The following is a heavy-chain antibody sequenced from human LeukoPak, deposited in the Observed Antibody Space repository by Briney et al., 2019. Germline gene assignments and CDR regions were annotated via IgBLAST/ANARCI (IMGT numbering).Heavy chain of an antibody. J-gene: IGHJ4*02. CDR3: ARVSSEGYCSSTSRLGPLDY. CDR1: GGSISSGDYY. V-gene: IGHV4-30-4*08. CDR2: IYYSGST. Sequence: SQALSLTCTVSGGSISSGDYYWSWIRQPPGKGLEWIGYIYYSGSTYYNPSLKSRVTISVDTSKNQFSLKLSSVTAADTAVYYCARVSSEGYCSSTSRLGPLDYWGQGTLVTVSS. D-gene: IGHD2-2*01.